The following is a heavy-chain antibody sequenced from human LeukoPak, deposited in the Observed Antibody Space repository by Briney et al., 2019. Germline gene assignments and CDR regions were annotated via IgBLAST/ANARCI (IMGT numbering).Heavy chain of an antibody. CDR3: ARGRFNYGCGMDV. CDR1: GFTISNYW. Sequence: GGSLRLSCAASGFTISNYWMSWVRQAPGKGLEWVANIKQAESERFYVDSVKDRFIIFRDNAENSVYLQMNSLRDEDTAVYYCARGRFNYGCGMDVWGQGTTVIVSS. CDR2: IKQAESER. D-gene: IGHD5-18*01. V-gene: IGHV3-7*01. J-gene: IGHJ6*02.